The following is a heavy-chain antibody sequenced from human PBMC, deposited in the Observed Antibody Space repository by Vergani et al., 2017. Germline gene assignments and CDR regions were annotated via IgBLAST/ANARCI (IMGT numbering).Heavy chain of an antibody. Sequence: QVNLQESGPGLVKPSETLSLTCAVSGYSIDIGYYWAWIRQSPEKGLEWIATVYRDGSAYYNPSLQNRVTISVDKAQNHFSLELHSATASDTAVYYCARLSGSGFSAGPEYWGPGTLVTVSS. CDR1: GYSIDIGYY. J-gene: IGHJ4*02. V-gene: IGHV4-38-2*01. D-gene: IGHD5-12*01. CDR2: VYRDGSA. CDR3: ARLSGSGFSAGPEY.